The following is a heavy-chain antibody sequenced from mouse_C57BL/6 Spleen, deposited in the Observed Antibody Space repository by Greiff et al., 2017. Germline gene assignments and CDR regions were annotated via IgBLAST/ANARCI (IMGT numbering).Heavy chain of an antibody. D-gene: IGHD1-1*01. CDR1: GYSFTGYF. CDR2: INPYNGDT. J-gene: IGHJ1*03. V-gene: IGHV1-20*01. Sequence: EVQLQQSGPELVKPGDSVKISCKASGYSFTGYFMNWVMQSHGKSLEWIGRINPYNGDTFYNQKFKGKATLTVAKSSSTAHMELRSLTSEDSAVYYCARCRYGSSYWYFDVWGTGTTVTVSS. CDR3: ARCRYGSSYWYFDV.